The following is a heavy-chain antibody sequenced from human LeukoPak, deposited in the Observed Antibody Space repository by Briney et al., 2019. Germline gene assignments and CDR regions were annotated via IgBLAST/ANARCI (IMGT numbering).Heavy chain of an antibody. Sequence: ASVKVSCKASGYTFTSYGISWVRQAPGQGLEWMGWINPNSGGTNYAQKFQGRVTMTRDTSISTAYMELSRLRSDDTAVYYCAREMSSFGNYYDSSGPDYWGQGTLVTVSS. J-gene: IGHJ4*02. CDR1: GYTFTSYG. CDR2: INPNSGGT. D-gene: IGHD3-22*01. CDR3: AREMSSFGNYYDSSGPDY. V-gene: IGHV1-2*02.